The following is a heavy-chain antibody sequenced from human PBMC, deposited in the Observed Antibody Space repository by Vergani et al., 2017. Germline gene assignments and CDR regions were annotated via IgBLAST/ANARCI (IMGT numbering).Heavy chain of an antibody. CDR2: ISSSSSTI. J-gene: IGHJ6*02. D-gene: IGHD3-10*01. Sequence: EVQLVESGGGLVQPGGSLRLSCAASGFTFSSYSMNWVRQAPGKGLEWVSYISSSSSTIYYADSVKGRFAISRDNAKNSLYLQMNRLRAEDTAVYYCARALEGFGDFFGIDVWGQGTTVTVSS. CDR3: ARALEGFGDFFGIDV. V-gene: IGHV3-48*01. CDR1: GFTFSSYS.